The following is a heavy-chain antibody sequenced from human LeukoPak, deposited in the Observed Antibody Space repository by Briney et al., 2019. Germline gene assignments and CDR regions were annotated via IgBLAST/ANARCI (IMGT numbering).Heavy chain of an antibody. CDR2: INHSGST. Sequence: SSETLSLTCAVYGGSFSGYYWSWIRQPPGKGLEWIGEINHSGSTNYNPSLKSRVTISVDTSKNQFSLKLSSVTAADTAVYYCARVRSITIFGVAPYYYYGMDVWGQGTTVTVSS. V-gene: IGHV4-34*01. CDR1: GGSFSGYY. J-gene: IGHJ6*02. CDR3: ARVRSITIFGVAPYYYYGMDV. D-gene: IGHD3-3*01.